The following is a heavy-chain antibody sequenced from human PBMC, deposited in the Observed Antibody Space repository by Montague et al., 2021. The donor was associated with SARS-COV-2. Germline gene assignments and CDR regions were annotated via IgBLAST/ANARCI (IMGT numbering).Heavy chain of an antibody. D-gene: IGHD2-2*01. CDR3: ARARQDVVVPALGIGAYYYYYYMDV. Sequence: SETLSPTCAVYGGSFSGYYWGWIRQPPGKGLEWIGEINQGGSTNYNPSRKSRVTISVDTSKNQFSLKLSSVTAADTAVYYCARARQDVVVPALGIGAYYYYYYMDVWGKGTTVTVSS. CDR1: GGSFSGYY. CDR2: INQGGST. J-gene: IGHJ6*03. V-gene: IGHV4-34*01.